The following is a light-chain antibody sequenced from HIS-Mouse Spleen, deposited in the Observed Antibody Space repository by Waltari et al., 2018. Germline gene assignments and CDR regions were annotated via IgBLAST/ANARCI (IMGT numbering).Light chain of an antibody. CDR2: EGS. CDR1: SSDVGSYNP. Sequence: QSALTQPASVSGSPGQSITISCTGTSSDVGSYNPVSWYQQHPGKAPKLMIYEGSKRPSGVSNRFSGSKSGNTASLPISGLQAEDEADYYCCSYAGSSTWVFGGGTKLTVL. CDR3: CSYAGSSTWV. V-gene: IGLV2-23*01. J-gene: IGLJ3*02.